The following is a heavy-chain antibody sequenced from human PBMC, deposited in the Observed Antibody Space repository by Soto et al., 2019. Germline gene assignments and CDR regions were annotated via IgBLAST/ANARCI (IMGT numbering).Heavy chain of an antibody. CDR2: IYYSGTT. CDR1: GGSISSYY. V-gene: IGHV4-59*01. D-gene: IGHD2-21*02. J-gene: IGHJ3*02. CDR3: ASTNIVVVTDAFDI. Sequence: SETLSLTCTVSGGSISSYYWSWIRQPPGKGLEWIGYIYYSGTTNYNPSLKSRVTISVDTSKNQFSLKLSSVTAADTAVYYCASTNIVVVTDAFDIWGQGTIVTVSS.